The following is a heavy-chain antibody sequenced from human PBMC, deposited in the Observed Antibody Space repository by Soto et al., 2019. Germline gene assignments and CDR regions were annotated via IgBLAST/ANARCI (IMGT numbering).Heavy chain of an antibody. CDR2: IIPIFGTA. CDR1: GGTLSSYA. D-gene: IGHD1-26*01. J-gene: IGHJ5*02. CDR3: ARDPMGGATTGWFDP. V-gene: IGHV1-69*01. Sequence: QVQLVQSGAEVKKPGSSVKVSCKASGGTLSSYAISWVRQAPGQELEWMGGIIPIFGTANYAQKFQGRVTITADESTSTAYMELSSLRSEDTAVYYCARDPMGGATTGWFDPWGQGTLVTVSS.